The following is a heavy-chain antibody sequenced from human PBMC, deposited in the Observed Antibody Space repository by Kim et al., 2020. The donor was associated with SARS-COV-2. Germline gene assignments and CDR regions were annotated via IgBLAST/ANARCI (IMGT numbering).Heavy chain of an antibody. CDR2: IIPILGIA. CDR1: GGTFSSYA. V-gene: IGHV1-69*04. CDR3: ASLIAAAGTGNY. Sequence: SVKVSCKASGGTFSSYAISWVRQAPGQGLEWMGRIIPILGIANNAQKFQGRVTITADKSTSTAYMELSSLRSEDTAVYYCASLIAAAGTGNYWGQGTLVTVSS. D-gene: IGHD6-13*01. J-gene: IGHJ4*02.